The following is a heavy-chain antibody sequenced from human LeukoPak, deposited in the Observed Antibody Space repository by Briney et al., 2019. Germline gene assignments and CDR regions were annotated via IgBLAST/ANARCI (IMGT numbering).Heavy chain of an antibody. V-gene: IGHV3-48*02. D-gene: IGHD6-19*01. Sequence: GGSLRLSCSASGFTFGSYSMIWVRQAPGEGLQWVSYINRDSSSITYADSVKGRFTISRDNAKNSVYLQMNGLKDEDTAVYYCARFPRTGWCNFDYWGQGALVTVSS. CDR3: ARFPRTGWCNFDY. J-gene: IGHJ4*02. CDR2: INRDSSSI. CDR1: GFTFGSYS.